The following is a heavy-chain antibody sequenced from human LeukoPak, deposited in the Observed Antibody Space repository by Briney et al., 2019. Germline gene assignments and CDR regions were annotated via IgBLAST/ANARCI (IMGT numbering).Heavy chain of an antibody. CDR3: ARDPTDYGDYYYYGMDV. J-gene: IGHJ6*02. V-gene: IGHV4-31*03. CDR2: IYYSGST. CDR1: GGSISSGGYY. Sequence: SQTLSLTCTVSGGSISSGGYYWSWIRQHPGKGLEWIGYIYYSGSTYYNPSLKSRVTISVDTSKNQFSLKLSSVTAADTAVYYCARDPTDYGDYYYYGMDVWGQGITVTVSS. D-gene: IGHD4-17*01.